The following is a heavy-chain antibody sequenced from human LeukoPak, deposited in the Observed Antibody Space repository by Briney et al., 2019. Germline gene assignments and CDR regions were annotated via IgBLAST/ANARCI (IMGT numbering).Heavy chain of an antibody. CDR1: GFTFSTYT. V-gene: IGHV3-33*08. CDR3: ARDLGGGRYCDY. Sequence: GRSLRLSCAASGFTFSTYTIHWVRQAPGKGLEWVAVIGHDGNNADYGDSVRGRFTVSRDNSENTLYLQMHSLSAEDTAVYYCARDLGGGRYCDYWGQGTLVSVSS. CDR2: IGHDGNNA. J-gene: IGHJ4*02.